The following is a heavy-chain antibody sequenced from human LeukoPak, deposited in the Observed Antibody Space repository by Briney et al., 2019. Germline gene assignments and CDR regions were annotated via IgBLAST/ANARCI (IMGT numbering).Heavy chain of an antibody. CDR1: GGSISSSSYS. CDR2: IYDSGST. Sequence: PSETLSLTCTVSGGSISSSSYSWSWIRQPPGKGLECIGYIYDSGSTNYNPSLKSRVAISVDKSKNQFSLKLGYVTAADTAVYYCARLSHYFDSSGYYYVRFFDYWGQGTLVTVSS. J-gene: IGHJ4*02. CDR3: ARLSHYFDSSGYYYVRFFDY. V-gene: IGHV4-61*05. D-gene: IGHD3-22*01.